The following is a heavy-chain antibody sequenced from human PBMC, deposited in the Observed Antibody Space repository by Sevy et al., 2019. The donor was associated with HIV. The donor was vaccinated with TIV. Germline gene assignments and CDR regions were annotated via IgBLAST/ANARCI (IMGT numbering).Heavy chain of an antibody. Sequence: GGSLRLSCAASGFTFSKYSMSWVRQPPGKGLEWVSTLSFGCGEINHADSVKGRFTISRANSKNSLYLQMNNLRAEDTAEYDWAREGCTKPHDYWGQGTLVTVSS. CDR3: AREGCTKPHDY. CDR2: LSFGCGEI. J-gene: IGHJ4*02. CDR1: GFTFSKYS. D-gene: IGHD2-8*01. V-gene: IGHV3-23*01.